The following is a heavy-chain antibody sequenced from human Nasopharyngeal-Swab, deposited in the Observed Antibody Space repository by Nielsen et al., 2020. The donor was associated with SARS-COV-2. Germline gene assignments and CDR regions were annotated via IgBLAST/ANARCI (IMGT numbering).Heavy chain of an antibody. D-gene: IGHD1-26*01. CDR1: GGTFSSSA. CDR3: ARDLRIVGATMSLSYYYYGMDV. CDR2: IIPILGIA. J-gene: IGHJ6*02. Sequence: SVKVSCKASGGTFSSSAISWVRQAPEQGLEWMGRIIPILGIANSAQTFQGRVTITADKSTSTAYMELSSLRSEDTAVYYCARDLRIVGATMSLSYYYYGMDVWGQGTTVTVSS. V-gene: IGHV1-69*04.